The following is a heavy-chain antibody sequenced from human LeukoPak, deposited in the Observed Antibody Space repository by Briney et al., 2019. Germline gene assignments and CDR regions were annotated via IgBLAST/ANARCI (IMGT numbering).Heavy chain of an antibody. D-gene: IGHD1-7*01. Sequence: GESLKISCKGSGYSFTSYWIGWVRQMPGEGLGWMGIIYPSGSNTRYSPSFRGQVNISADKSIRTAYLQWSSLKASDTAMYYCARLQYNWNFFDYWGQGTLVTVSS. CDR2: IYPSGSNT. J-gene: IGHJ4*02. CDR3: ARLQYNWNFFDY. CDR1: GYSFTSYW. V-gene: IGHV5-51*01.